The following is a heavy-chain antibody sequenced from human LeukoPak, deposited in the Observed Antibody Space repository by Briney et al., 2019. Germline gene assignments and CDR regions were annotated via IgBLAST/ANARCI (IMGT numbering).Heavy chain of an antibody. Sequence: GASVKVSCKASGATFSSYAISWMRQAPGKGLEWMGGIIPTFVTAKYATKFQGRVTITTDESTSTAYMELSSLRSEDTAVYYCARSRVRIAARPSVYYYYMDVWGKGTTVTVSS. D-gene: IGHD6-6*01. CDR3: ARSRVRIAARPSVYYYYMDV. V-gene: IGHV1-69*05. CDR2: IIPTFVTA. J-gene: IGHJ6*03. CDR1: GATFSSYA.